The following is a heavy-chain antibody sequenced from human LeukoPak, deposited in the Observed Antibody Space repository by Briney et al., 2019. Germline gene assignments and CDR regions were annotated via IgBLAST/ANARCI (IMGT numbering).Heavy chain of an antibody. CDR3: ARGTSASLLLWFGELDY. V-gene: IGHV3-7*03. D-gene: IGHD3-10*01. CDR1: GFTFTSYW. CDR2: KKQDGSEN. J-gene: IGHJ4*02. Sequence: PGGSLRLSCAASGFTFTSYWMSWVSQAPGKWLEWVANKKQDGSENYYVDSVKGRFTISRDNAKNSLYLQMNSLRAEDTAVYYCARGTSASLLLWFGELDYWGQGTLVTVSS.